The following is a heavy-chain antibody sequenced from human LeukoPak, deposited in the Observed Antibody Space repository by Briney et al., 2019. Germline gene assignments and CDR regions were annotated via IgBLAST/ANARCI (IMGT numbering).Heavy chain of an antibody. CDR2: INPNTGDT. CDR1: GYTFTGYY. CDR3: AGEFCSGGSCRQGFDF. V-gene: IGHV1-2*02. J-gene: IGHJ4*02. D-gene: IGHD2-15*01. Sequence: ASVKLSCKASGYTFTGYYMHWVRQAPGQGLEYVGWINPNTGDTKPAQNFQGRATLTRDTSISTAYMELSSLRSDDSALYYCAGEFCSGGSCRQGFDFWGQGTLVTVSS.